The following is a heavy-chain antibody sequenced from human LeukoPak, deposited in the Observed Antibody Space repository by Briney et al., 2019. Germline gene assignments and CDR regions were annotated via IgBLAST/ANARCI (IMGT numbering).Heavy chain of an antibody. V-gene: IGHV3-11*04. CDR2: ITNSGSTI. J-gene: IGHJ4*02. CDR1: GFTFSDYY. Sequence: PGGSLRLSCAASGFTFSDYYMSWIRQAPGKGLEWLSYITNSGSTIYYADSVKGRFTISRDNAKNSLYLQMNSLRAEDTAVYYCARVLHKRNYDSTTYYGYWGQGTLVTVSS. D-gene: IGHD3-22*01. CDR3: ARVLHKRNYDSTTYYGY.